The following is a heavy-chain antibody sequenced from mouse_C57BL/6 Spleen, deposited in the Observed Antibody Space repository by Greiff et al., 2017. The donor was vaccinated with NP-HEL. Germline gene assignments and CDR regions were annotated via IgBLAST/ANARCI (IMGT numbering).Heavy chain of an antibody. CDR3: AREVPYYGNYEDYFDY. J-gene: IGHJ2*01. CDR1: GYTFTSYW. V-gene: IGHV1-55*01. D-gene: IGHD2-10*01. Sequence: QVQLQQPGAELVKPGASVKMSCKASGYTFTSYWITWVKQRPGQGLEWIGDIYPGSGSTNSNEKFKSKATLTVDTSSSTAYMQLSSLTSEDSAVYYCAREVPYYGNYEDYFDYWGQGTTLTVSS. CDR2: IYPGSGST.